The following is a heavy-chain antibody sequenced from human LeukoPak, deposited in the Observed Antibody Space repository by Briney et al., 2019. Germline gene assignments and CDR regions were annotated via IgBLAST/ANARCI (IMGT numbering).Heavy chain of an antibody. CDR2: ISAYNGNT. D-gene: IGHD6-13*01. CDR1: GGTFSSYA. V-gene: IGHV1-18*01. J-gene: IGHJ5*02. CDR3: ARGGGSLAAGTLFDP. Sequence: GSSVKVSCKASGGTFSSYAISWVRQAPGQGLEWMGWISAYNGNTNYAQKLQGRVTMTTDTSTSTAYMELRSLRSDDTAVYYCARGGGSLAAGTLFDPWGQGTLVTVSS.